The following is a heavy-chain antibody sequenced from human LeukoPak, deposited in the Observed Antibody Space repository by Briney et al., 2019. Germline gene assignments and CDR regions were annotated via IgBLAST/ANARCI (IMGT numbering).Heavy chain of an antibody. CDR3: ARVGGGYCSSTSCYTSPFDY. V-gene: IGHV1-2*02. Sequence: ASVKVSCKASGYTFTGYYIHWVRQAPGQGLEYMGWINPNSGGTNYAQEFQGRVTMTRDTSISTAYMELSRLTPDDTAVYYCARVGGGYCSSTSCYTSPFDYWGQGTLVTVSS. D-gene: IGHD2-2*02. CDR2: INPNSGGT. J-gene: IGHJ4*02. CDR1: GYTFTGYY.